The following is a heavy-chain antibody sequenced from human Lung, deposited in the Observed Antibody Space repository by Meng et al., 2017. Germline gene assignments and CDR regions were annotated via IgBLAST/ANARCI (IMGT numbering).Heavy chain of an antibody. CDR3: AKDRFYDSSGYYRISNLFDY. D-gene: IGHD3-22*01. V-gene: IGHV3-23*01. J-gene: IGHJ4*02. CDR2: ISISST. CDR1: GFTFSGFA. Sequence: GGSLRLSCAASGFTFSGFAMSWVRQAPGKGLEWVSSISISSTDYADSVKGRFSISRDNSRNTLYLQMSSLRVDDTAVYFCAKDRFYDSSGYYRISNLFDYWGQGKLVTVSS.